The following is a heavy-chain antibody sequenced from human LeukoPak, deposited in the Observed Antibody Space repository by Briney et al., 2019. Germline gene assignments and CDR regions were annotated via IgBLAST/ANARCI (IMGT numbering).Heavy chain of an antibody. J-gene: IGHJ4*02. Sequence: GGSLRLSCVASGLTVSSYSMNWVRQAPGKGLVWISRIKGDGSSTSYADSVKGRFTISRDNAKNTLFLQMNSLRAEDTAVYYCVRDGVGAPPFDYWGQGALVTVSS. CDR1: GLTVSSYS. V-gene: IGHV3-74*01. CDR2: IKGDGSST. CDR3: VRDGVGAPPFDY. D-gene: IGHD1-26*01.